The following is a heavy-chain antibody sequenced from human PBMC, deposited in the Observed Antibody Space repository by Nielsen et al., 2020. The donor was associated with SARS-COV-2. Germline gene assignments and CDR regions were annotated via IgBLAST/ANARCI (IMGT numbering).Heavy chain of an antibody. D-gene: IGHD2-21*02. V-gene: IGHV5-10-1*01. Sequence: GESLKISCQGSGSSFSNFWISWVRQMPGKGLEGVGRIDPDGSFTNYGPSFQGHVTISADKSINTAYLQWNSLKASDSAMYYCARGDWVPRQYYYMDVWGKGTTVTVSS. CDR2: IDPDGSFT. CDR1: GSSFSNFW. J-gene: IGHJ6*04. CDR3: ARGDWVPRQYYYMDV.